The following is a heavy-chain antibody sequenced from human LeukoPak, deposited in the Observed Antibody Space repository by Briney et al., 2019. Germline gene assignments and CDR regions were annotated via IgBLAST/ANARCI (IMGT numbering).Heavy chain of an antibody. CDR3: AKDRDYDFWSGPFSFDP. V-gene: IGHV3-74*03. CDR1: GFTFSYYW. Sequence: GGSLRLSCAASGFTFSYYWMHWVRQAPGEGLVWVSRINDDGRTTTYADSVKGRFTISRDNSKNTLYLQMNSLRAEDTAVYYCAKDRDYDFWSGPFSFDPWGQGTLVTVSS. D-gene: IGHD3-3*01. CDR2: INDDGRTT. J-gene: IGHJ5*02.